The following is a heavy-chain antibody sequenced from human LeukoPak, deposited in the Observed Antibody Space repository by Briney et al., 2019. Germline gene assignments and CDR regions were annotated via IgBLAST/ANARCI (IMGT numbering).Heavy chain of an antibody. J-gene: IGHJ5*02. V-gene: IGHV3-21*01. CDR3: ARDRYCSSTSCRPDWFDP. CDR1: GFTFSSYG. Sequence: GGSLRLSCAASGFTFSSYGMNWVRQAPGKGLEWVSSITGSSSYIYYADSVKGRFIISRDNAKNSLYLQMNSLRAEDTAVYYCARDRYCSSTSCRPDWFDPWGQGALVTVSS. CDR2: ITGSSSYI. D-gene: IGHD2-2*01.